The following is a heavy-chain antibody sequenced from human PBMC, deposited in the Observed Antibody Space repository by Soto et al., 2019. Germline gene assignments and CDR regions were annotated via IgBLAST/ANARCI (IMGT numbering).Heavy chain of an antibody. CDR1: GFTFSSYA. V-gene: IGHV3-30*04. D-gene: IGHD1-26*01. CDR2: ISYDGSNK. CDR3: ARDWVGGSYNWFDP. J-gene: IGHJ5*02. Sequence: GGSLRLSCAASGFTFSSYAMHWVRQAPGKGLEWVAVISYDGSNKYYEDSVKGRFTISRDNSKNTLYLQMNSLRAEDTAVYYCARDWVGGSYNWFDPWGQGTLVTVSS.